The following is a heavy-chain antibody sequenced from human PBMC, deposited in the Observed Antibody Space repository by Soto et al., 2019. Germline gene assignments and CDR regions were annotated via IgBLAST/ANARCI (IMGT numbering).Heavy chain of an antibody. Sequence: QVQLVQSGAEVKQPGSSVKVSCKTSGGTFSTYAIYWVRQAPGQGLEWMGAIIPLFGKADYAQKIQGRVTITADESTSTAYMELSSLRSEDTAVYYCARPKGSYSSGYYYFDYWGQGTLVTVSS. V-gene: IGHV1-69*01. CDR2: IIPLFGKA. J-gene: IGHJ4*02. CDR1: GGTFSTYA. D-gene: IGHD6-19*01. CDR3: ARPKGSYSSGYYYFDY.